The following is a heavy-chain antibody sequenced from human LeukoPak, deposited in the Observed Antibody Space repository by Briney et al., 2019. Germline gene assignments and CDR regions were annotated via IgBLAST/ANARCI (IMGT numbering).Heavy chain of an antibody. CDR2: IYHSGST. CDR1: GGSISSCNW. CDR3: ARPLSLGYCSGGSCYGRGAWFDR. V-gene: IGHV4-4*02. Sequence: SETLSLTCAVSGGSISSCNWWSWVRQPPGKGLEWIGQIYHSGSTNYNPSLKSRVTISVDKSKNQFSLKLRSVTAADTAVYYCARPLSLGYCSGGSCYGRGAWFDRWGQGTLVTVSS. D-gene: IGHD2-15*01. J-gene: IGHJ5*02.